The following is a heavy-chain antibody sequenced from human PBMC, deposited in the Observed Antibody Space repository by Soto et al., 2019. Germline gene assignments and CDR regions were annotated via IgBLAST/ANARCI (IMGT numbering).Heavy chain of an antibody. CDR3: ARDSVAASFDY. CDR1: GGSISSGDYY. CDR2: IYYSGST. J-gene: IGHJ4*02. V-gene: IGHV4-30-4*01. Sequence: LSLTCTVSGGSISSGDYYWSWIRQPPGKGLDWIGYIYYSGSTYYNPSLKSRVTISVDTSKNQFSLKLSSVTAADTAVYYCARDSVAASFDYWGQGTLVTVSS. D-gene: IGHD2-15*01.